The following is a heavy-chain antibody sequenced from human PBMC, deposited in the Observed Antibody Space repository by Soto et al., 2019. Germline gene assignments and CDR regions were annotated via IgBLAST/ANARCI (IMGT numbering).Heavy chain of an antibody. D-gene: IGHD4-17*01. CDR3: AGTPPEYGDPINWFDP. CDR2: IYYSGST. CDR1: GGSISSYY. V-gene: IGHV4-59*01. J-gene: IGHJ5*02. Sequence: QVQLQESGPGLVKPSETLSLTCTVSGGSISSYYWSWIRQPPGKGLEWIGYIYYSGSTNDNPSLKSRVTISVDTSKNQFSLKLSSVTAADTAVYYCAGTPPEYGDPINWFDPWGQGTLVTVSS.